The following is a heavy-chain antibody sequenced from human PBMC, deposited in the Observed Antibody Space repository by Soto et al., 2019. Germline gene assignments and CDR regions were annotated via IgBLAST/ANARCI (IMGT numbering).Heavy chain of an antibody. V-gene: IGHV3-30-3*01. CDR3: AREIAVAGNPFGY. D-gene: IGHD6-19*01. Sequence: QVQLVESGGGVVQPGRSLRLSCAASGFTFSSYAMHWVRQAPGKGLEWVAVISYDGGNKYYADSVKGRFTISRDNSKNTLYLQMNSLRAEDTAVYYCAREIAVAGNPFGYWGQGTLVTVSS. CDR2: ISYDGGNK. J-gene: IGHJ4*02. CDR1: GFTFSSYA.